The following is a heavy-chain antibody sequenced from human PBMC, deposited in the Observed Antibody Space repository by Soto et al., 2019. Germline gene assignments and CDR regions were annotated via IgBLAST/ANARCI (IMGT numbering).Heavy chain of an antibody. J-gene: IGHJ4*02. D-gene: IGHD1-26*01. CDR3: ARQDGRELQLSIDY. CDR2: IYYSGST. CDR1: GGSISSSSYY. V-gene: IGHV4-39*01. Sequence: PSETLSLTCTVSGGSISSSSYYWGWIRQPPGKGLEWIGSIYYSGSTYYNPSLKSRVTISVDTSKNQFSLRLSSVTAADTVVYYCARQDGRELQLSIDYWGQGTLVTVSS.